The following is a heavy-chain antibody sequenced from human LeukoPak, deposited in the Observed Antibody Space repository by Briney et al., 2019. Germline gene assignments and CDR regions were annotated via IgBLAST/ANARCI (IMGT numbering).Heavy chain of an antibody. D-gene: IGHD3-10*01. CDR1: GGSISSSSYY. V-gene: IGHV4-39*01. CDR3: ARIWFGVSNPPFDY. CDR2: IYYSGST. J-gene: IGHJ4*02. Sequence: SETLSLTCTVSGGSISSSSYYWCWIRQPPGKGLEWIGSIYYSGSTYYNPSLKSRVTISVDTSKNQFSLKLSSVTAADTAVYYCARIWFGVSNPPFDYWGQGTLVTVSS.